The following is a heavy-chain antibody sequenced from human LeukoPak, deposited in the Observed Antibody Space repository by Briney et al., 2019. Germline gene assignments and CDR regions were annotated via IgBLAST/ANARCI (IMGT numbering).Heavy chain of an antibody. CDR1: GGSFSGYY. CDR2: IYYSGST. J-gene: IGHJ6*02. V-gene: IGHV4-34*01. Sequence: SETLSLTCAVYGGSFSGYYWSWIRQPPGKGLEWIGSIYYSGSTYYNPSLKSRVTISVDTSKNQFSLKLSSVTAADTAVYYCARTYSSGWYDYYGMDVWGQGTTVTVSS. CDR3: ARTYSSGWYDYYGMDV. D-gene: IGHD6-19*01.